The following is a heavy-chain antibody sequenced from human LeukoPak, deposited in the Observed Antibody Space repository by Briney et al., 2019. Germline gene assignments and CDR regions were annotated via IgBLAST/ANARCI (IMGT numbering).Heavy chain of an antibody. CDR1: GGSISSSSHY. Sequence: PSQTLSLTCTVSGGSISSSSHYWGWIRQPPGKGLEWIGSIDYSGTTSYNLPLKSRVTISVDTSRNQFSLKLSSVTAADTAVYYCARDQVQGSALGVGYWGQGIMVTVSS. V-gene: IGHV4-39*07. J-gene: IGHJ4*02. D-gene: IGHD3-3*01. CDR3: ARDQVQGSALGVGY. CDR2: IDYSGTT.